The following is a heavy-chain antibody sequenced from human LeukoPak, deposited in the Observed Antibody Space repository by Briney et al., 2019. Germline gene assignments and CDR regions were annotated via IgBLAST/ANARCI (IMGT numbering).Heavy chain of an antibody. Sequence: PGGSLRLSCAASGFTFSSYAMTWVRQAPGKGLEWVSAISGSGGSTYYADSVKGRFTVSRDKSKNTPYLQMNSLRAEDTAVYYCTTHSSSYYGVGYWGQGTLVTVSS. J-gene: IGHJ4*02. CDR1: GFTFSSYA. CDR3: TTHSSSYYGVGY. D-gene: IGHD6-13*01. CDR2: ISGSGGST. V-gene: IGHV3-23*01.